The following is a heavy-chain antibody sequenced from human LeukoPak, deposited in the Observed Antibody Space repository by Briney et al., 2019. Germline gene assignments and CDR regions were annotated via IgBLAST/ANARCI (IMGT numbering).Heavy chain of an antibody. J-gene: IGHJ4*02. Sequence: PGGSLRLSCAASGFTFSSYWMSWVRQAPGKGLEWVANIKHDGSDKYYVDSVKGRFTISRDNAKNSLYLQMNRLRAEDTAVYSCARGGRIKAYFDYWGQGTLVTVSS. CDR1: GFTFSSYW. CDR3: ARGGRIKAYFDY. V-gene: IGHV3-7*04. CDR2: IKHDGSDK. D-gene: IGHD3-10*01.